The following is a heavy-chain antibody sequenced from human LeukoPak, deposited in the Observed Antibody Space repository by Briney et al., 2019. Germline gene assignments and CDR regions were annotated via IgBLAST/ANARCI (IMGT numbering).Heavy chain of an antibody. Sequence: ASVKVSCKASGYSFVVYYIHWVRQAPGQGLEWMGWINPRTGETHYAQQFQGRVTMTRDTSISTAYMELSRLRSDDTAVYYCARDRDSSGWSAGYFDYWGQGTLVTVSS. CDR1: GYSFVVYY. CDR3: ARDRDSSGWSAGYFDY. J-gene: IGHJ4*02. D-gene: IGHD6-19*01. V-gene: IGHV1-2*02. CDR2: INPRTGET.